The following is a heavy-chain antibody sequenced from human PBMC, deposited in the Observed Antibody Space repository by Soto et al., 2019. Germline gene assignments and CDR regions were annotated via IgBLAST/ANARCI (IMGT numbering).Heavy chain of an antibody. CDR1: GYTFTSYG. V-gene: IGHV1-18*04. Sequence: GASVKVSCKASGYTFTSYGISWVRQAPGQGLEWMGWISAYNGNTNYAQKLQGRVTTTTDTSTSTAYMELRSLRSDDTAVYYCARVLYDILTGYSEYFDYWGQGTLVTVSS. CDR3: ARVLYDILTGYSEYFDY. CDR2: ISAYNGNT. J-gene: IGHJ4*02. D-gene: IGHD3-9*01.